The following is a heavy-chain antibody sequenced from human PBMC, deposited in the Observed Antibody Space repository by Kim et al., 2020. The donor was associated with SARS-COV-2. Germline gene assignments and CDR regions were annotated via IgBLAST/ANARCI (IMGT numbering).Heavy chain of an antibody. CDR3: ARNARNTMIRGVIFY. CDR1: QFTFKSYT. D-gene: IGHD3-10*01. V-gene: IGHV3-30*04. CDR2: ISYDGSDK. Sequence: GGSLRLSCAASQFTFKSYTMHWVRQTPGKGLEWVAAISYDGSDKYYADFVKGRFTISRDTSNNTRYLQMTSLTTEDTAVYYCARNARNTMIRGVIFYWGQGTLVTVSS. J-gene: IGHJ4*02.